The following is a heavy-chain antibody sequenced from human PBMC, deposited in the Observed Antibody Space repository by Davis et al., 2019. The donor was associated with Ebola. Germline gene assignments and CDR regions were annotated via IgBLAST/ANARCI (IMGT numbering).Heavy chain of an antibody. V-gene: IGHV3-33*01. J-gene: IGHJ6*02. D-gene: IGHD3-3*01. Sequence: GGSLRLSCAASGFTFSSYGMHWVRQAPGKGLEWVAVIWYDGSNKYYADSVKGRFTISRDNSKNTLYLQMNSLRAEDTAVYYCARDLTIFGVLQDYYGMDVWGQGTTVTVSS. CDR1: GFTFSSYG. CDR3: ARDLTIFGVLQDYYGMDV. CDR2: IWYDGSNK.